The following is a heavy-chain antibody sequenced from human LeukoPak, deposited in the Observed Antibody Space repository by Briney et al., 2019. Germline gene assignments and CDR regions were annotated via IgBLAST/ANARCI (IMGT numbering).Heavy chain of an antibody. V-gene: IGHV4-38-2*02. CDR2: NYHGGSK. Sequence: SETLCLTCTVSGYSISSGSIWGVRRPPPGGRVGGAGSNYHGGSKYYKPSLKSRVTISRDTSKNQLSLKLSTVRAADTAVYYCARAGGALWFGEFPARDGFDYWGQGTLVTVSS. CDR3: ARAGGALWFGEFPARDGFDY. D-gene: IGHD3-10*01. J-gene: IGHJ4*02. CDR1: GYSISSGSI.